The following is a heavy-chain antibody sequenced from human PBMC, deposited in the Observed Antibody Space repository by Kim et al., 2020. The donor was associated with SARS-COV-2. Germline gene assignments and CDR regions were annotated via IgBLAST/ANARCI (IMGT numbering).Heavy chain of an antibody. CDR1: GFTFSNFW. CDR3: ARESGSGWFFRWFDP. V-gene: IGHV3-7*01. Sequence: GGSLRLSCEASGFTFSNFWMSWVRQAPGKGLEWVANINQDGTEAYYVDSVKGRFTISRDNAKNSLYLQMNSLRDEDTAIYFCARESGSGWFFRWFDPCG. J-gene: IGHJ5*02. D-gene: IGHD6-19*01. CDR2: INQDGTEA.